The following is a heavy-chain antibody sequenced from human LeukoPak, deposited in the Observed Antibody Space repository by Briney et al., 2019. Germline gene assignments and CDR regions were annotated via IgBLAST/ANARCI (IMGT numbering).Heavy chain of an antibody. D-gene: IGHD3/OR15-3a*01. CDR1: GGSFSGYY. CDR3: ARAMDGWFDP. CDR2: INHSGST. V-gene: IGHV4-34*01. Sequence: SETLSLTCAVYGGSFSGYYWRWSWIRQPPGKGLEWIGEINHSGSTNYNPSLESRVTISVDTSKNQFSLRLSSVTAADTAVYYCARAMDGWFDPWGQGTLVTVSS. J-gene: IGHJ5*02.